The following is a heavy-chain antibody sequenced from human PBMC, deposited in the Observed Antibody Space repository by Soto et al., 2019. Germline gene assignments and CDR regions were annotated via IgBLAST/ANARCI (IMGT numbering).Heavy chain of an antibody. D-gene: IGHD6-6*01. CDR1: GFTFSNYA. CDR2: ILYDGSVQ. Sequence: PVGSLRLSCAGSGFTFSNYAVNWVRQAPGKGLEWVAVILYDGSVQHYADSVKGRFIVSRDNSKNTVYLQMNSLTPEDTATYYCAREASVAALNWFDPWGQGTLVTVSS. CDR3: AREASVAALNWFDP. J-gene: IGHJ5*02. V-gene: IGHV3-30-3*01.